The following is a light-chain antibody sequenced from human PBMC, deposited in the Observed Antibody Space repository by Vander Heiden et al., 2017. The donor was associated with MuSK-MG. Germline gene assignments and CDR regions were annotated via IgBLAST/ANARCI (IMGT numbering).Light chain of an antibody. Sequence: DIQMTQFPSSLSASVGDRVTITCRASQSISSYLNWYQQKPGKAPKLLLYAASSLQSGVPSRFSGSGSGTDFTLTISRLQPEDFATHYCQQRDSTPITFGQGTKLEIK. CDR1: QSISSY. CDR3: QQRDSTPIT. V-gene: IGKV1-39*01. J-gene: IGKJ2*01. CDR2: AAS.